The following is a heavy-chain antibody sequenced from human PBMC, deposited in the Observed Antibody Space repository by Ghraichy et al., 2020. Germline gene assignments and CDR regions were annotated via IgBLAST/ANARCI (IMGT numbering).Heavy chain of an antibody. Sequence: GGSLRLSCAASGFTFSSYSMGWVRQAPGKGLEWVSYINRNGTDIYYADSVKGRFTISRDTAKNSLYLQMSSLRDEDTAVYYGARAGGNYCRGGSWSRDFAYWGQGTLVTVSS. CDR1: GFTFSSYS. D-gene: IGHD2-15*01. CDR2: INRNGTDI. V-gene: IGHV3-21*05. J-gene: IGHJ4*02. CDR3: ARAGGNYCRGGSWSRDFAY.